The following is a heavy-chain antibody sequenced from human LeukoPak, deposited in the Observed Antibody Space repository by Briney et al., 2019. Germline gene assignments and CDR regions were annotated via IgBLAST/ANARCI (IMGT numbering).Heavy chain of an antibody. V-gene: IGHV3-66*01. CDR1: GFTVSSNY. CDR3: ARGMTTVTTGAFDI. CDR2: IYSGGST. J-gene: IGHJ3*02. D-gene: IGHD4-17*01. Sequence: GGSLRLSCAASGFTVSSNYMSWVRQAPGKGLEWVSIIYSGGSTYYTDSVRGRFIISRDISKNTLYLQMNSLRAEDTAVYYCARGMTTVTTGAFDIWGQGTMVTVSS.